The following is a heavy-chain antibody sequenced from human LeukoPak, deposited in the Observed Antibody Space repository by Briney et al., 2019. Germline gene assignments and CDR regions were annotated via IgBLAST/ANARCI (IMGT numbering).Heavy chain of an antibody. Sequence: GGSLRLSCVASGFTFSSNGMHWVRQPPRKGLAWVAFIRYDGSNKYYADSVKGRFTIARDNSKNTLYLQMNSLRAEDTAVYYCAKSVQLLGDYWGQGTLVTVSS. CDR2: IRYDGSNK. J-gene: IGHJ4*02. CDR1: GFTFSSNG. D-gene: IGHD2-2*01. CDR3: AKSVQLLGDY. V-gene: IGHV3-30*02.